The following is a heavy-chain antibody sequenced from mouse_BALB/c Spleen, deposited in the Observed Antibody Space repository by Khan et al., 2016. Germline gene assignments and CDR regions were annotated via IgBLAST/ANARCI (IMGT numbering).Heavy chain of an antibody. CDR1: GYTFTDYV. V-gene: IGHV1-77*01. J-gene: IGHJ3*01. CDR3: ARYYGGSLFAY. CDR2: IYPGSGST. Sequence: QVQLKESGPELVKPGASVKMSCKASGYTFTDYVISWVKQRTGQGLEWIGEIYPGSGSTYYNETFKGKATLTADKSSNTAYMQLSSLTSEDSAVYFCARYYGGSLFAYWGQGTLVTVSA. D-gene: IGHD1-1*01.